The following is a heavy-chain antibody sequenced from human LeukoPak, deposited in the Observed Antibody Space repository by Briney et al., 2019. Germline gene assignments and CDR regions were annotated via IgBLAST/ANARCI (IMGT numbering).Heavy chain of an antibody. CDR1: GFTFSSYA. V-gene: IGHV3-23*01. CDR2: ISGSGGST. Sequence: GGSLRLSCAASGFTFSSYAMSWVRQAPGKGLEWVSAISGSGGSTYYADSVKGRFTISRHNSKNTLYLQMNSLRAEDTAVYYCAKPADIVVVPAADFDYWGQGTLVTVSS. CDR3: AKPADIVVVPAADFDY. J-gene: IGHJ4*02. D-gene: IGHD2-2*01.